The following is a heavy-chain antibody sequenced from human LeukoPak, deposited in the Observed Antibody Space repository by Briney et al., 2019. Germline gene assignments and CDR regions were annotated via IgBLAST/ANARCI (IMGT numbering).Heavy chain of an antibody. J-gene: IGHJ4*02. CDR2: INHSGST. CDR3: ARGSTALWY. V-gene: IGHV4-34*01. Sequence: SETLSLTCAVYGGSFSGYYWSWIRQPPGKGLEWIGEINHSGSTNYNPSLKSRVTISVDTSKNQFSLKLGSVTAADTAVYYCARGSTALWYWGQGTLVTVSS. D-gene: IGHD2-21*02. CDR1: GGSFSGYY.